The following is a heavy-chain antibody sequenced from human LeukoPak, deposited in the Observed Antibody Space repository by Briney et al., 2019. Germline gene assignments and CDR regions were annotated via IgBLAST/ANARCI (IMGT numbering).Heavy chain of an antibody. J-gene: IGHJ4*02. Sequence: ASVKLSCKASGYTFSSYYMHWVRQAHGQGLEWMGIINPSGGSTSYAQKFQGRVTMTRDTSTSTVYMELSSLRSEDTAVYYCARYCSSTSCYEYYFDYWGQGTLVTVSS. CDR2: INPSGGST. D-gene: IGHD2-2*01. CDR3: ARYCSSTSCYEYYFDY. CDR1: GYTFSSYY. V-gene: IGHV1-46*01.